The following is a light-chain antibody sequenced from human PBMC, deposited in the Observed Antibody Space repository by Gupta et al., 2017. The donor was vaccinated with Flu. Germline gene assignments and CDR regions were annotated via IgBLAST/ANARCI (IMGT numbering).Light chain of an antibody. Sequence: SVLTQSPSLSAAPGQAVTISCFAMNSDVVNSFISWYQQAPGAPTRILIYDTNKRPTGIPVRFSGSTSGATATLGITGLQTGDEANYYCAMWHGALNGVVFGGGTDLTV. J-gene: IGLJ2*01. CDR3: AMWHGALNGVV. CDR1: NSDVVNSF. CDR2: DTN. V-gene: IGLV1-51*01.